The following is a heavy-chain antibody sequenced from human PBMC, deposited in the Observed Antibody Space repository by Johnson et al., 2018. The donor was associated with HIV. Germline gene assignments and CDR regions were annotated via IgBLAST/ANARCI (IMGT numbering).Heavy chain of an antibody. J-gene: IGHJ3*02. CDR3: ARGGSDITIVGVDINMGAFDI. CDR1: GFTFSDYY. Sequence: QVQLVESGGGLVKPGGSLRLSCAASGFTFSDYYMSWIRQAPGKGLEWVSYISSSGSTIYYADSVKGRFTISRDNAKNSLYLQMNSLRAEDTAVYYCARGGSDITIVGVDINMGAFDIWGQGTMVTVSS. D-gene: IGHD3-3*01. CDR2: ISSSGSTI. V-gene: IGHV3-11*04.